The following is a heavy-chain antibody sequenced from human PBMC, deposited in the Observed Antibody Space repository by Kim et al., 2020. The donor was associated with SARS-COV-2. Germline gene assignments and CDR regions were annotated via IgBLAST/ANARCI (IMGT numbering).Heavy chain of an antibody. V-gene: IGHV3-7*03. J-gene: IGHJ4*02. CDR1: GFTFSSYW. CDR2: IKQDGSEK. CDR3: ARDNYGSSWQLGYFDY. D-gene: IGHD6-13*01. Sequence: GGSLRLSCAASGFTFSSYWMSWVRQAPGKGLEWVANIKQDGSEKYYVDSVKGRFTISRDNAKNSLYLQMNSLRAEDTAVYYCARDNYGSSWQLGYFDYWGQGTLVTVSS.